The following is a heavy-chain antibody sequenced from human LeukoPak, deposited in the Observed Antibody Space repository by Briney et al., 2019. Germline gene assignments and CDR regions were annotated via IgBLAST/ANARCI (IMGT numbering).Heavy chain of an antibody. D-gene: IGHD2-8*01. J-gene: IGHJ4*02. CDR3: ARGTYFDF. CDR2: ISAYNGNT. V-gene: IGHV1-18*01. Sequence: ASVKVSCKASGGALIRYAITWVRQAPGQGLEWVGWISAYNGNTDYAQKLQGRVTMTTKKSTNTAYMELRSLRSDDTAMYYCARGTYFDFWGQGTLVTVSS. CDR1: GGALIRYA.